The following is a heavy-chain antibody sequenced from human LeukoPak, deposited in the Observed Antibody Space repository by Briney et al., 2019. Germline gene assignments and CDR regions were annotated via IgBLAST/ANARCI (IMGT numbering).Heavy chain of an antibody. CDR1: GDSVSSNRAA. J-gene: IGHJ4*02. CDR3: ARATIAAAGPYFDY. CDR2: PYYRSKWYN. Sequence: SQTLSLTCAISGDSVSSNRAAWNWIRQSPSRGLEWLGRPYYRSKWYNDYAVSVKSRITINPDTSKNQFSLQLNSVTPEDTAVYYCARATIAAAGPYFDYWGQGTLVTVSS. V-gene: IGHV6-1*01. D-gene: IGHD6-13*01.